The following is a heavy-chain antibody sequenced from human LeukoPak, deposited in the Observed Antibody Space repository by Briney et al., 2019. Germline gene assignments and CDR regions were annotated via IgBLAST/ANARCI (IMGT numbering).Heavy chain of an antibody. CDR1: GYSISSGYY. CDR3: ARATPGYSSGWYEGPEAFDI. Sequence: SETLSFTCTVSGYSISSGYYWGWIRQPPGKGLEWIGSIYHSGSTYYNPSLKSRVTISVDTSKNQFSLKLSSVTAADTAVYYCARATPGYSSGWYEGPEAFDIWGQGTMVTVSS. J-gene: IGHJ3*02. D-gene: IGHD6-19*01. CDR2: IYHSGST. V-gene: IGHV4-38-2*02.